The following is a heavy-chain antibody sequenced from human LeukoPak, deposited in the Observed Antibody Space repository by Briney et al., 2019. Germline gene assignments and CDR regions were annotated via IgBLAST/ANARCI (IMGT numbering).Heavy chain of an antibody. Sequence: PSETLSLTCAVYGGSFSGYYWSWIRQPPGKGLEWIGEINHSGSTNYNPSLKSRVTISEDTSKNQFSLKLSSVTAADTAVYYCARALLTTVTTSWGQGTLVTVSS. CDR3: ARALLTTVTTS. CDR2: INHSGST. J-gene: IGHJ4*02. CDR1: GGSFSGYY. V-gene: IGHV4-34*01. D-gene: IGHD4-17*01.